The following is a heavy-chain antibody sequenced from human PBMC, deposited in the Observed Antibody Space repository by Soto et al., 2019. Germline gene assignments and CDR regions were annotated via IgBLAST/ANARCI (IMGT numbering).Heavy chain of an antibody. Sequence: QVQLQESGPGLVKPSQTLSLTCTVSGGSISSGDYYWSWIRQPPGKGLEWIGYIYYSGSTYYNPSLKSRVTISVDTSKNQFSLKLSSVTAADTAVYYCARWSRGVHIGDWYFDLWGRGTLVTVSS. V-gene: IGHV4-30-4*01. CDR2: IYYSGST. J-gene: IGHJ2*01. CDR1: GGSISSGDYY. D-gene: IGHD3-10*01. CDR3: ARWSRGVHIGDWYFDL.